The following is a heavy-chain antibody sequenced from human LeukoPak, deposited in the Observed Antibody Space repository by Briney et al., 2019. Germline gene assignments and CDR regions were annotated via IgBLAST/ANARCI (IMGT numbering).Heavy chain of an antibody. Sequence: ASVKVSCKGSGFTFSGYYIHWVRQAPGQGLEWMGWINPNTGGTNYAQKFQGRVTMTRDTSISTAYMEMSRLRSDDTAVYYCARELVVEPTRGGPGDFWGQGTVVTVSS. D-gene: IGHD1-26*01. CDR2: INPNTGGT. V-gene: IGHV1-2*02. J-gene: IGHJ4*02. CDR3: ARELVVEPTRGGPGDF. CDR1: GFTFSGYY.